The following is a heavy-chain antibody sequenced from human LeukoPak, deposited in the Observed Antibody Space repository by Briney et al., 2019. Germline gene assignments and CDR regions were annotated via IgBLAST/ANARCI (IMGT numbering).Heavy chain of an antibody. Sequence: PSQTLSLTCTVSGGSISSGSYYWSWIRQPAGKGLEWIGRIYTSGSTNYNPSLKSRVTMSVDTSKNQFFLKLSSVTAADTAVYYCARDLPQGGAGDNDAFDIWGQGTMVTVSS. V-gene: IGHV4-61*02. CDR2: IYTSGST. CDR1: GGSISSGSYY. D-gene: IGHD3-16*01. J-gene: IGHJ3*02. CDR3: ARDLPQGGAGDNDAFDI.